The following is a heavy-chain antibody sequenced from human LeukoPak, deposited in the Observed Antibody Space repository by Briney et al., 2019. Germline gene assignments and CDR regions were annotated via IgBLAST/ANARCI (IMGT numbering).Heavy chain of an antibody. CDR3: LIMVRGVINRPFDY. CDR1: GFTVSSNY. Sequence: GGSLRLSCAASGFTVSSNYMSWVRQAPGKGLEWVSVIYSGGSTYYADSVKGRFTISRDNSKNTLYLQMNSLRAEDTAVYYCLIMVRGVINRPFDYWGQGTLVTVSS. CDR2: IYSGGST. J-gene: IGHJ4*02. D-gene: IGHD3-10*01. V-gene: IGHV3-66*01.